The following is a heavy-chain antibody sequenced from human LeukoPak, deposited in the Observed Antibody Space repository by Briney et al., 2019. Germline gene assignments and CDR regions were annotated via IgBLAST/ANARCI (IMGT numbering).Heavy chain of an antibody. CDR2: NFFHDGTT. V-gene: IGHV1-46*02. CDR1: GYSFNSHH. Sequence: GASVKVSCKTSGYSFNSHHVHWVRQAPGQGLEWMGINFFHDGTTSNTQKFQGRLTMTRDTSTSTVYMELSSLRSEDTAVYYCARDSGNYHYDMDVWGQGTTVIVSS. D-gene: IGHD3-10*01. CDR3: ARDSGNYHYDMDV. J-gene: IGHJ6*02.